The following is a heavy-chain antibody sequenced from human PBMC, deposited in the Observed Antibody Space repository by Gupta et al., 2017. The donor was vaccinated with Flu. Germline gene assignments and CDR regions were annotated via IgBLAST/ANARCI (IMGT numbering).Heavy chain of an antibody. J-gene: IGHJ5*02. CDR2: INHSGST. V-gene: IGHV4-34*01. CDR1: GGSFSGYY. CDR3: ARGQRGLAVSIFLPGRYNWFDP. Sequence: QVQLQQWGAGLLKPSETLSLTCAVYGGSFSGYYWSWIRQPPGKGLEWIGEINHSGSTNYNPSLKSRVTISVDTSKNQFSLKLSSVTAADTAVYYCARGQRGLAVSIFLPGRYNWFDPWGQGTLVTVSS. D-gene: IGHD6-19*01.